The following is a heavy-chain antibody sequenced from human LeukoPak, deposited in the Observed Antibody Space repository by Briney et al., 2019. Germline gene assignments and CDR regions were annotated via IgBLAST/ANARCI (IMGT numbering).Heavy chain of an antibody. D-gene: IGHD6-19*01. Sequence: PETLSLTCTVSGGSISSYYWSWIRQPPGKGLEWIGYIYYSGSTNYNPSLKSRVTISVDTSKNQFSLKLSSVTAADTSVYYCAREAGRGNDYWGQGTLVTVSS. CDR1: GGSISSYY. J-gene: IGHJ4*02. CDR3: AREAGRGNDY. V-gene: IGHV4-59*01. CDR2: IYYSGST.